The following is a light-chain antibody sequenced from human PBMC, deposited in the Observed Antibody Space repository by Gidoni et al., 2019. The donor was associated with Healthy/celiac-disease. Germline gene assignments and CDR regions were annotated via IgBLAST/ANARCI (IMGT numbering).Light chain of an antibody. CDR1: QSVLYSSNNKNY. J-gene: IGKJ4*01. Sequence: DIVLTQSPDSLAVSLGERAPIKCKSSQSVLYSSNNKNYLAWYQQKPGQPPKLLMYWASTRESGVPDRFSGSGSGTDFTLTISSLQAEDVAVYYGQQYYSTPHFXGXTKVEIK. CDR2: WAS. V-gene: IGKV4-1*01. CDR3: QQYYSTPH.